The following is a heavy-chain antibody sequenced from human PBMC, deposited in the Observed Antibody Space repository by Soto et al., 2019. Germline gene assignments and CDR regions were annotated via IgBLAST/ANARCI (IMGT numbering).Heavy chain of an antibody. J-gene: IGHJ6*04. V-gene: IGHV4-31*03. D-gene: IGHD2-2*02. CDR3: ARGALYCSSTSCYITPNQDV. Sequence: KPSETLSLTCSVSGGSISSGGYYWSWIRQHPGKGLEWIGYIYYSGSTYYNPSLKSRVTISVDTSKNQFSLKLSSVTAADTAVYYCARGALYCSSTSCYITPNQDVWGKGTTVTDSS. CDR2: IYYSGST. CDR1: GGSISSGGYY.